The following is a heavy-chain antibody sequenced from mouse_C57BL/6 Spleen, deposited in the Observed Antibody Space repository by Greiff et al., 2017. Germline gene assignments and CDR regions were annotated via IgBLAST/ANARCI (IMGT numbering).Heavy chain of an antibody. V-gene: IGHV7-3*01. CDR2: IRNKANGYTT. D-gene: IGHD4-1*02. CDR3: ARSSTGLFDY. Sequence: DVKLVESGGGLVQPGGSLSLSCAASGFTFTDYYMSWVRQPPGKALEWLGFIRNKANGYTTEYSASVKGRFTISRDNSQSILYLQMNALRAEDSATYYCARSSTGLFDYWGQGTTLTVSS. J-gene: IGHJ2*01. CDR1: GFTFTDYY.